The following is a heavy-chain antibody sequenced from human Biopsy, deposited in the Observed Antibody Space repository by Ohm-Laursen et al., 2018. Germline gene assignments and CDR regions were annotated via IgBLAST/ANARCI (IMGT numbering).Heavy chain of an antibody. Sequence: ASVKASRKASGYTFTGQSSHWVRQVPGQGLEWMGWINPHSGTTKFAQDFQGRVTMTRDTSITTAYMELRRLRSDDTAVYYCAKGQDLRGGAEYFQHWGQGALVTVSS. CDR2: INPHSGTT. D-gene: IGHD2-15*01. CDR3: AKGQDLRGGAEYFQH. CDR1: GYTFTGQS. V-gene: IGHV1-2*02. J-gene: IGHJ1*01.